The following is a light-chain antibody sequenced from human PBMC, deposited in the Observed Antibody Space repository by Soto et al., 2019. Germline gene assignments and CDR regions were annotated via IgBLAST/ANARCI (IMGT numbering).Light chain of an antibody. J-gene: IGLJ1*01. CDR1: SSDVGGYNY. V-gene: IGLV2-8*01. CDR3: SSYVGTNSYV. CDR2: EVY. Sequence: QSALTQPPSASGSPGQSVTISSTGTSSDVGGYNYVSWYQQHPGKAPKLIIYEVYKRPSGVPDRFSGSKSGNTAALTVSGLQAEDEADYYCSSYVGTNSYVFGTGTKVTVL.